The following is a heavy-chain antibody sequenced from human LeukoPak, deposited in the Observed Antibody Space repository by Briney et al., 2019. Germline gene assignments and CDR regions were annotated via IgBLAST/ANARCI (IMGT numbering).Heavy chain of an antibody. CDR3: ARDGGFAFDI. V-gene: IGHV4-59*01. J-gene: IGHJ3*02. D-gene: IGHD2-15*01. CDR1: GGSISSYY. Sequence: PSETLSLTCTVSGGSISSYYWSWIRQPPGKGLEWIGYIYYSGSTNYNPSLKSRVTISVDTSKNQFSLKLSSVTAADTAVYYCARDGGFAFDIWGQGTMATVSS. CDR2: IYYSGST.